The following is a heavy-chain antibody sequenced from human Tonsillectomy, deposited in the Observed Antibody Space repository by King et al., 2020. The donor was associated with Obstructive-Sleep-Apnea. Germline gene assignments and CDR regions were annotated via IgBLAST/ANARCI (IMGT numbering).Heavy chain of an antibody. CDR3: AKGYYVWGSYRRDAFDI. Sequence: VQLVESGGGLVQPGRSLRLSCAASGFTFDDYCMHWGRQAPGKGLEGVSGIRWNSGSIGDADSVKGRLTISRVNVKNSLYLPMNSLRAEDTALYYCAKGYYVWGSYRRDAFDIWGQGTMVTVSS. D-gene: IGHD3-16*02. J-gene: IGHJ3*02. CDR1: GFTFDDYC. CDR2: IRWNSGSI. V-gene: IGHV3-9*01.